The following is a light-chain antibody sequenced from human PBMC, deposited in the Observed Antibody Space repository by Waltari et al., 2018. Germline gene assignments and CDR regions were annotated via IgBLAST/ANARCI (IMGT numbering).Light chain of an antibody. V-gene: IGKV3-20*01. CDR3: QHYLRLPVS. J-gene: IGKJ1*01. Sequence: SCRASQSVGRTLAWYQQRPGQAPRLLMYGASSRAANIPDRFAGSGYGTDFSLTINRLEPEDFAVYYCQHYLRLPVSFGQGTKVEIK. CDR2: GAS. CDR1: QSVGRT.